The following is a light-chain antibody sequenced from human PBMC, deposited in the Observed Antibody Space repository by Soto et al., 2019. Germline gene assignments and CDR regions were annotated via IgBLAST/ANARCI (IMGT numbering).Light chain of an antibody. Sequence: ETVLTQSPARLSLSPGERATLSCSAGQSVSDYLAWYQQKPGQPPRLLFFDASNRVTGVPARFSAGGSGTDFTLIISNLEPEDFAVYYCQHYNSYSEAFGQGTKVELK. CDR2: DAS. J-gene: IGKJ1*01. CDR3: QHYNSYSEA. V-gene: IGKV3-11*01. CDR1: QSVSDY.